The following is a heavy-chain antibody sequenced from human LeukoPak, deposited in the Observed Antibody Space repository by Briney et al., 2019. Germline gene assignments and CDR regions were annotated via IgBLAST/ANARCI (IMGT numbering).Heavy chain of an antibody. CDR3: ARDRAMGTNWFDP. J-gene: IGHJ5*02. CDR2: INPNSGGT. D-gene: IGHD5-18*01. V-gene: IGHV1-2*02. Sequence: GASVKVSCKASGYTFTGYYMHWVRQAPGQGLEWMGWINPNSGGTNYAQKFQGRVTMTRDTSISTAYMELSRLRSDDTAVYYCARDRAMGTNWFDPWGQGTLVLVSS. CDR1: GYTFTGYY.